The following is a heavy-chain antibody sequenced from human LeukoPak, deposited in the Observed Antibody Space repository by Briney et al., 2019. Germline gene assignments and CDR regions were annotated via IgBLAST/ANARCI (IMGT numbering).Heavy chain of an antibody. CDR1: GYTFTSYD. D-gene: IGHD6-6*01. J-gene: IGHJ5*02. CDR2: RNPNSGNT. V-gene: IGHV1-8*01. CDR3: ARPRYSSSARHLSYNWFEP. Sequence: ASVKVSCKASGYTFTSYDINWVRQATRQEGEWMGWRNPNSGNTGYAQKFQGRVTMTRNTSISTAYMELSSLRSEDTAVYYWARPRYSSSARHLSYNWFEPWGQGTLVTVSS.